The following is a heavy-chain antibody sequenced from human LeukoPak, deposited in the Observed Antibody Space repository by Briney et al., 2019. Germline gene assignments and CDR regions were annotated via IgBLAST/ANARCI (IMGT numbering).Heavy chain of an antibody. Sequence: GASVKVSCKASGYTFTSYDINWVRQATGQGLEWMGWMNPNSGNTGYAQKFQGRVTMTRNTSISTAYMELSSLRSEDTAVYYCAXXXGGTAMAYYYYYYMDVWGKGTTVTISS. CDR3: AXXXGGTAMAYYYYYYMDV. D-gene: IGHD5-18*01. CDR2: MNPNSGNT. V-gene: IGHV1-8*01. CDR1: GYTFTSYD. J-gene: IGHJ6*03.